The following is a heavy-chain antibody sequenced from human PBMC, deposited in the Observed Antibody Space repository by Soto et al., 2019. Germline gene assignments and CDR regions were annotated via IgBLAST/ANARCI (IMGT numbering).Heavy chain of an antibody. Sequence: QVQLQQWGAGLLKPSETLSLTCAVYGGSFSGYYWSWIRQPPGKGLEWIGEINHSGSTNYNPSLKSRVTISVDTPKNQFSLKLSSVTAADTAVYYCARGRYFDWLWYYYYMDVWGKGTTVTVSS. D-gene: IGHD3-9*01. CDR2: INHSGST. CDR1: GGSFSGYY. CDR3: ARGRYFDWLWYYYYMDV. J-gene: IGHJ6*03. V-gene: IGHV4-34*01.